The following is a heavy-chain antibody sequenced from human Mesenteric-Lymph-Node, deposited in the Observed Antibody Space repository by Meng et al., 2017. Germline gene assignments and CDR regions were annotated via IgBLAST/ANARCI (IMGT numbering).Heavy chain of an antibody. J-gene: IGHJ4*02. V-gene: IGHV1-18*01. CDR3: TRADIAAAGTGGY. Sequence: QGQRGQSGAEVKKPGASVKGSCKATGYTFSNYGISWVRQAPGQGLEWMGWISGYSGNTKYAQKLQGRVTMTTDTSTNTAYLELRSLRSDDTAVYYCTRADIAAAGTGGYWGQGTLVTVSS. CDR1: GYTFSNYG. D-gene: IGHD6-13*01. CDR2: ISGYSGNT.